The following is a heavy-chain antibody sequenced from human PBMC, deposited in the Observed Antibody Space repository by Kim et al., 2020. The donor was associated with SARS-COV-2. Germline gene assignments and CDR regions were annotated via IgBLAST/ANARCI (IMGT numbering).Heavy chain of an antibody. CDR2: ISGSGGST. V-gene: IGHV3-23*01. CDR3: AKWGKPITMIVVALDY. J-gene: IGHJ4*02. CDR1: GFTFSSYA. Sequence: GGSLRLSCAASGFTFSSYAMSWVRQAPGKGLEWVSAISGSGGSTYYADSVKGRFTISRDNSKNTLYLQMNSLRAEDTAVYYCAKWGKPITMIVVALDYWGQGTLVTVSS. D-gene: IGHD3-22*01.